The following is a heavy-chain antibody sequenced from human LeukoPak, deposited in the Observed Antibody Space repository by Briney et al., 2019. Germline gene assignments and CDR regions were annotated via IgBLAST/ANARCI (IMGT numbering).Heavy chain of an antibody. CDR3: TGNYYGSGSYADFDY. Sequence: SVKVSCKASGGTFSNYAISWVRQAPGQGLEWMGGIIPIFGTANYAQKFRGRVTITADKSTRTAYMELSSLRSEDTAVYYCTGNYYGSGSYADFDYWGQGTLVTVSS. CDR2: IIPIFGTA. J-gene: IGHJ4*02. D-gene: IGHD3-10*01. V-gene: IGHV1-69*06. CDR1: GGTFSNYA.